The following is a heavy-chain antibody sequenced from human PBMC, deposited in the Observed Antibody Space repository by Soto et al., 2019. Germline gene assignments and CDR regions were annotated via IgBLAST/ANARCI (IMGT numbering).Heavy chain of an antibody. CDR3: ASHSSSWTMDV. J-gene: IGHJ6*04. Sequence: ASVKVSCRAAGCTLTSYDINWVRQATGQGLEWMGWMNPNSGNTGYAQKFQGRVTMTRNTSISTAYMELSSLRSEDTAVYYCASHSSSWTMDVWGKGTTVTVSS. V-gene: IGHV1-8*02. CDR2: MNPNSGNT. D-gene: IGHD6-13*01. CDR1: GCTLTSYD.